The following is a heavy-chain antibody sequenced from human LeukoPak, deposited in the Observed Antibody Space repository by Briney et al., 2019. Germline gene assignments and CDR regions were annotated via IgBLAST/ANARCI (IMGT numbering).Heavy chain of an antibody. CDR3: ARGGTYYHSFDY. V-gene: IGHV3-48*03. D-gene: IGHD1-26*01. CDR2: ISSSGSTI. J-gene: IGHJ4*02. CDR1: GFTFSSYE. Sequence: GGSLRLSCAASGFTFSSYEMNWVRQAPGKGLEWVSYISSSGSTIYYAGSVKGRFTISRDNAKNSLYLQMNSLRAEDTAVYYCARGGTYYHSFDYWGQGTLVTVSS.